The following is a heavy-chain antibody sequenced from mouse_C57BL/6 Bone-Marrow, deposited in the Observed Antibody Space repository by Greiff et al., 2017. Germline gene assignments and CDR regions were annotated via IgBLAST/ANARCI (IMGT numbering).Heavy chain of an antibody. CDR1: GFTFSSYG. Sequence: DVMLVESGGDLVKPGGSLTLSCAASGFTFSSYGMSWVRQTPDKRLEWVATISSGGSYTYYPDSVKGRFTISRDNAKNTLYLQMSSLKSEDTAMYYCARPYLFDYWGQGTTLTVSS. V-gene: IGHV5-6*02. CDR3: ARPYLFDY. CDR2: ISSGGSYT. D-gene: IGHD5-1*01. J-gene: IGHJ2*01.